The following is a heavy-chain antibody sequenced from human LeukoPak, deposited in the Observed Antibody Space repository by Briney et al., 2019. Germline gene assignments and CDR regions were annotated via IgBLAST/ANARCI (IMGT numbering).Heavy chain of an antibody. CDR3: ARTMVVAATQDY. V-gene: IGHV4-39*01. D-gene: IGHD2-15*01. CDR1: GGSISSSSYY. J-gene: IGHJ4*02. CDR2: IYYSGST. Sequence: SETLSLTCTVSGGSISSSSYYWGWIRQPPGKGLEWIGSIYYSGSTYYNPSLKSRVTISVDTSKNQFSLKLGSVTAADTAVYYCARTMVVAATQDYWGQGTLVTVSS.